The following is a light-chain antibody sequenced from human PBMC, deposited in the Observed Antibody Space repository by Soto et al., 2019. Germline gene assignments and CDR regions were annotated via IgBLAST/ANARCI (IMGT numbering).Light chain of an antibody. V-gene: IGLV3-1*01. CDR3: QAWDRSTGV. CDR2: QDS. J-gene: IGLJ1*01. CDR1: KLGDKY. Sequence: SYELTQPPSVSVSPGQTASIICSGDKLGDKYVCWYHQKPGQSPVLVIYQDSKRPSGIPERFSGSNSGNTATLTISGTQPMDEADYYCQAWDRSTGVFGTGTKVTVL.